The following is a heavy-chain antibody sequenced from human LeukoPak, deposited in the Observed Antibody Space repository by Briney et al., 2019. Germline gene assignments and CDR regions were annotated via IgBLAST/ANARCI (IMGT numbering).Heavy chain of an antibody. V-gene: IGHV1-46*01. Sequence: ASVKVSCKASGYTFTSYAMNWVRQAPGQGLEWMGIINPSGGSTSYAQKFQGRVTMTRDMSTSTVYMELSSLRSEDTAVYYCARSRYCSGGSCYPGDYWGQGTLVTVSS. J-gene: IGHJ4*02. D-gene: IGHD2-15*01. CDR1: GYTFTSYA. CDR3: ARSRYCSGGSCYPGDY. CDR2: INPSGGST.